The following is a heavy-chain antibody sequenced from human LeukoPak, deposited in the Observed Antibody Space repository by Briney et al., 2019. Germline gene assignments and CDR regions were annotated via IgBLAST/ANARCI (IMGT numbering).Heavy chain of an antibody. CDR2: ISWNSGSI. CDR3: AKDLWIQPPRWGAFDI. J-gene: IGHJ3*02. V-gene: IGHV3-9*01. CDR1: GFSFDDDA. Sequence: GGSLRLSCAASGFSFDDDAMHWVRQAPGKGLEWVSGISWNSGSIGYADSVKGRFTISRDNAKNSLYLQMNSLRAEDTALYYCAKDLWIQPPRWGAFDIWGQGTMVTVSS. D-gene: IGHD5-18*01.